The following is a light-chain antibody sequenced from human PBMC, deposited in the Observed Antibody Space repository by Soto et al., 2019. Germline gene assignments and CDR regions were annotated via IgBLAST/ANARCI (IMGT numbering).Light chain of an antibody. Sequence: IQLTQSPSSLSASVGDRVTITCRASQGISSYLAWYQQKPGKAPKLLIYKASTLKSGVPSRFSGSGSGTEFTLTISSLQPDDFATYYCQQYNSYPSTFGQGTKVDIK. J-gene: IGKJ1*01. V-gene: IGKV1-9*01. CDR2: KAS. CDR3: QQYNSYPST. CDR1: QGISSY.